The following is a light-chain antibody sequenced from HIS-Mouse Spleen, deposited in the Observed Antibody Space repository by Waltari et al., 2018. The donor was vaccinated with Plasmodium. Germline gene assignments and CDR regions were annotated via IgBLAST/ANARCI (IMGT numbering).Light chain of an antibody. Sequence: SYELTPPPSVSVSPGQTARITCSGDALPKHYAYWYQQKPGQAPVLVIYKDSERPSGIPERFSGSSSGTTVTLTISGVQAEDEADYYCQSADSSGTPNWVFGGGTKHRP. V-gene: IGLV3-25*03. CDR2: KDS. CDR1: ALPKHY. CDR3: QSADSSGTPNWV. J-gene: IGLJ3*02.